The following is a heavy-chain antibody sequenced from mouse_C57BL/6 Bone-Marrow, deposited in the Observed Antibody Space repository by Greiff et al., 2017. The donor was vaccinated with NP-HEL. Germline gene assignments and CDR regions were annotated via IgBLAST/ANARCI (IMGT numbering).Heavy chain of an antibody. D-gene: IGHD2-4*01. Sequence: QVQLQQPGAELVMPGASVKLSCKASGYTFTSYWMHWVKQRPGQGLEWIGEIDPSDSYTNYNQKFKGKSKLTVDKSSSTAYMQLSSLTSEDSAVYYCARDYDYDPYYFDYWGQGTTLTVSS. V-gene: IGHV1-69*01. CDR2: IDPSDSYT. CDR1: GYTFTSYW. J-gene: IGHJ2*01. CDR3: ARDYDYDPYYFDY.